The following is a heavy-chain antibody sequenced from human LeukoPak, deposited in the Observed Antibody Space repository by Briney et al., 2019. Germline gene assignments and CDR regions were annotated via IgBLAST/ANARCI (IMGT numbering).Heavy chain of an antibody. CDR2: IIPIFGTA. CDR1: GGTFSSYA. D-gene: IGHD6-6*01. V-gene: IGHV1-69*01. CDR3: ARDTGSSSSYFYGMDV. J-gene: IGHJ6*02. Sequence: SVKVSCKASGGTFSSYAISWVRQAPGQGLEWMGGIIPIFGTANYAQKFQGRVTITADESTSTAYMELSSLRSEDTAVYYCARDTGSSSSYFYGMDVWGQGTTVTVSS.